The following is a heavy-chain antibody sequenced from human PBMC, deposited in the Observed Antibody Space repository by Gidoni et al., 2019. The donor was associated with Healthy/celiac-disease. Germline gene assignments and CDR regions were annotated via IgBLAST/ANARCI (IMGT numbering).Heavy chain of an antibody. CDR2: IYHSGST. CDR1: GVSISSGGYS. Sequence: QLQLQESGSGLVKPSQTLSLTCAVSGVSISSGGYSWSWIRQPPGKGLEWIGYIYHSGSTYYNPSLKSRVTISVDRSKNQFSLKLSSVTAADTAVYYCARYYCSGGSCYFDYWGQGTLVTVSS. J-gene: IGHJ4*02. D-gene: IGHD2-15*01. CDR3: ARYYCSGGSCYFDY. V-gene: IGHV4-30-2*01.